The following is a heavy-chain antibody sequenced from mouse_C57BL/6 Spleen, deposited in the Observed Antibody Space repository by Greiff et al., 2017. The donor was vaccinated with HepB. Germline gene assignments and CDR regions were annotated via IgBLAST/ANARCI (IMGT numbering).Heavy chain of an antibody. CDR1: GYEFSSSW. CDR2: IYPGDGDT. J-gene: IGHJ2*01. CDR3: ARSQFSTTVVRFYFDY. V-gene: IGHV1-82*01. Sequence: QVQLKQSGPELVKPGASVKISCKASGYEFSSSWMNWVKQRPGKGLEWIGRIYPGDGDTNYNGKFKGKATLTADKSSSTAYMQLSSLTSADSAVYFCARSQFSTTVVRFYFDYWGQGTTLTVSS. D-gene: IGHD1-1*01.